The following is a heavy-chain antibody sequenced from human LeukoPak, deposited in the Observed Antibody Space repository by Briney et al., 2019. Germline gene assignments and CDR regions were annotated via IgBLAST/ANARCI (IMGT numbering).Heavy chain of an antibody. Sequence: GASVKVSCKASGYTFTGYYMHWVRQAPGQGLEWMGWINPNSGGTNYAQKFQGRVTMTRDTSISTAYMELSRLRSDDTAVHYCARSCGGDCYFGYNWFDPWGQGTLVTVSS. J-gene: IGHJ5*02. V-gene: IGHV1-2*02. CDR1: GYTFTGYY. CDR2: INPNSGGT. CDR3: ARSCGGDCYFGYNWFDP. D-gene: IGHD2-21*01.